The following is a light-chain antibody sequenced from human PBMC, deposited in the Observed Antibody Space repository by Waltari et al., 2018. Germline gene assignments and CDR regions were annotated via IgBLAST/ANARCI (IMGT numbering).Light chain of an antibody. CDR3: QQSYSTPPLYT. J-gene: IGKJ2*01. CDR1: QSISSY. Sequence: DIQMTQSPSSLSASVGDRVTITYRASQSISSYLNWYQQKPGKAPNLLIYAASSLQSGVPSRFSGSGSGTDFTLTISSLQPEDFATYYCQQSYSTPPLYTFGQGTKLEIK. V-gene: IGKV1-39*01. CDR2: AAS.